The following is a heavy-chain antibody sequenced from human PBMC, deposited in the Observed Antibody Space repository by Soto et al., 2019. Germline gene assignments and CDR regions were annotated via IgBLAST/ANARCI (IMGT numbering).Heavy chain of an antibody. CDR3: IRGGSPYYYDY. CDR1: GVIFSGSA. V-gene: IGHV3-73*01. J-gene: IGHJ4*02. Sequence: EVQLVESGGGLVQPGGSLKLSCAAAGVIFSGSAVHWVRQASGKGLEWVGRILSKAGNYATAYPASMKGRFTISRDDSENTAFLQMNRLKTEDTAVYYCIRGGSPYYYDYWGQGTLVAVSS. CDR2: ILSKAGNYAT.